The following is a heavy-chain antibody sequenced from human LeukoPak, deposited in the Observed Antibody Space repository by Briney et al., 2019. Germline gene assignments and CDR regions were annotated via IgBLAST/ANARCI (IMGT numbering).Heavy chain of an antibody. V-gene: IGHV3-23*01. D-gene: IGHD3-22*01. J-gene: IGHJ3*02. Sequence: GGPLRLSCAASGFTFSSYVMSWVRQAPGKGLEWVSTISGSGGTTYYPDSVKGRFTISRDNAKNSLYLQMNSLIPEDTAVYYCARGSSPKPSYSYDSGVTGAFDIWGQGTVITVSS. CDR3: ARGSSPKPSYSYDSGVTGAFDI. CDR2: ISGSGGTT. CDR1: GFTFSSYV.